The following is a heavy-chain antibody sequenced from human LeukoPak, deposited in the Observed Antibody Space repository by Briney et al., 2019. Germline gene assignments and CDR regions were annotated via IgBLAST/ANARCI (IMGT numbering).Heavy chain of an antibody. CDR3: ARASFWFDYSGYYFDF. CDR1: GFTFYDYG. Sequence: GGSLRLSCAASGFTFYDYGMSWVRQAPGKGLEWVSVIYSGGGTYYADSVKGRFTISRDNSKNTVYLQMNSLRAEDTAVYYCARASFWFDYSGYYFDFWGQGTLVTVSS. CDR2: IYSGGGT. J-gene: IGHJ4*02. V-gene: IGHV3-66*01. D-gene: IGHD2-15*01.